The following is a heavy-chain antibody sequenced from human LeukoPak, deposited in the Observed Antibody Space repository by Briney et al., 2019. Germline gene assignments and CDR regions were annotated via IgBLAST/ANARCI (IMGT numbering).Heavy chain of an antibody. Sequence: GGSLRLSCAASGFPFEDYAMHWGRQAPGKGLEWCSRFSGDGGSTYYSDSFKGRFTISRDNSKNSLYLQMNSLRTEGTALYYCANSLRPSYYMDVWGKGTTVTVSS. CDR1: GFPFEDYA. CDR3: ANSLRPSYYMDV. CDR2: FSGDGGST. V-gene: IGHV3-43*02. J-gene: IGHJ6*03.